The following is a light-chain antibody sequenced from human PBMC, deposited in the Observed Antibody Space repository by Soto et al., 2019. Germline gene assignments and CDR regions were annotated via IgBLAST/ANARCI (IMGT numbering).Light chain of an antibody. Sequence: QSVLTQPPSVSGAPGQRVTISCAGGSSNIGSGYDVHWYQQIPGTAPKLLIYGNTNRPSGVPDRFSGSKTGTSASLAITGLQAEDEADYYCQSYDNSLSGSEVVFGGGTKLTVL. CDR3: QSYDNSLSGSEVV. CDR1: SSNIGSGYD. CDR2: GNT. J-gene: IGLJ2*01. V-gene: IGLV1-40*01.